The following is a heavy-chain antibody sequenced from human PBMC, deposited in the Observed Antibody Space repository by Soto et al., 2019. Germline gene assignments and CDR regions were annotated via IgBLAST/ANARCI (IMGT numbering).Heavy chain of an antibody. Sequence: GGSLRLSCAASGFTFSSYAMSWVRQAPGKGLEWVSAISGSGGSTYYADSVKGRFTISRDNSKNTLYLQMNSLRAEDTAVYYCAKGRHIGKGTFGGVIVNPANGYYYMDVWGKGTTVTVSS. CDR2: ISGSGGST. D-gene: IGHD3-16*02. J-gene: IGHJ6*03. CDR1: GFTFSSYA. V-gene: IGHV3-23*01. CDR3: AKGRHIGKGTFGGVIVNPANGYYYMDV.